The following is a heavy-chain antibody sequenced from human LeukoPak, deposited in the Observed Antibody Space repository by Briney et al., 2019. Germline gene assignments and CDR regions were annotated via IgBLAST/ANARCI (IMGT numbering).Heavy chain of an antibody. Sequence: GGSLRLSCVASGFTFSSYSMNWVRQAPGKGLEWVSSISTSSSYIYYADSVKGRFTISRDNAKNSLYLQMNSLRAEDTAVYYCARDFTMVRGVIPYGMDVWGQGTTVTVSS. CDR3: ARDFTMVRGVIPYGMDV. CDR1: GFTFSSYS. D-gene: IGHD3-10*01. CDR2: ISTSSSYI. J-gene: IGHJ6*02. V-gene: IGHV3-21*01.